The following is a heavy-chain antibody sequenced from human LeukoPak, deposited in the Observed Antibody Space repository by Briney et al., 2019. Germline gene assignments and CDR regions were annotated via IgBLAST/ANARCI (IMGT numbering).Heavy chain of an antibody. CDR3: STRSGDFWSGFVN. D-gene: IGHD3-3*01. J-gene: IGHJ4*02. V-gene: IGHV1-24*01. CDR2: FDPEEGKM. CDR1: GNSLSALS. Sequence: ASVTVSCKVSGNSLSALSIQWVRQAPGKGLECMGGFDPEEGKMVYAQNLQGRVTMTEDTSTQTAYMELSGLTADDTAVYYCSTRSGDFWSGFVNWGQGTLVTVSS.